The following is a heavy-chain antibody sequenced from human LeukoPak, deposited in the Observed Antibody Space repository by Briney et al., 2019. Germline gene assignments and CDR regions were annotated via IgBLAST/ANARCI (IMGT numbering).Heavy chain of an antibody. J-gene: IGHJ2*01. V-gene: IGHV3-21*01. D-gene: IGHD2-8*01. Sequence: GCLTPSWPASGVSISNYIMDWVRQAPGGGLEGVSSVSTGSTHKYFADTFRGQFTISRDNAHNSLYLYINSLRAEDTAVYFCARGLLRCNDVRCHRSYFDIWGRGTLVTVSS. CDR2: VSTGSTHK. CDR1: GVSISNYI. CDR3: ARGLLRCNDVRCHRSYFDI.